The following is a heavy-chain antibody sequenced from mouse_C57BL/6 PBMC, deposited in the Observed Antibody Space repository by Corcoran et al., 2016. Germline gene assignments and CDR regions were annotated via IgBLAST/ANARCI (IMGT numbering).Heavy chain of an antibody. V-gene: IGHV1-80*01. J-gene: IGHJ2*01. CDR3: ARGGYYGNYFDY. CDR1: GYAFSSYW. D-gene: IGHD2-1*01. CDR2: IYPGDGDT. Sequence: QVQLQQSGAELVKPGASVKISCKASGYAFSSYWMTWVKQRPGKGLEWIGQIYPGDGDTNYNGKFKGKATLTADKSSSTAYMQLSSLTSEDSAVYFCARGGYYGNYFDYWGQGTTLTVSS.